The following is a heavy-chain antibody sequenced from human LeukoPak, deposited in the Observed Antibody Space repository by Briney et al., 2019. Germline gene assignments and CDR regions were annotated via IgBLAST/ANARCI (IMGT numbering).Heavy chain of an antibody. J-gene: IGHJ4*02. CDR2: IYSDGSRT. V-gene: IGHV3-64D*06. D-gene: IGHD6-19*01. Sequence: GGSLRLSCAASGFTFSSLAMHWVRQAPGKGLEYLSAIYSDGSRTYYADSVKGRFTISRDNSKNTLYFEMSSLRVEDTAVYYCVKSPGSGWPVWGQGTLLTVSS. CDR3: VKSPGSGWPV. CDR1: GFTFSSLA.